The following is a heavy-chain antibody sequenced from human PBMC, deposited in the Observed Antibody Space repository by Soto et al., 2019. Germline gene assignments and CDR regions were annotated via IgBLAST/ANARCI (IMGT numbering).Heavy chain of an antibody. CDR2: IKSKTNGGTT. CDR1: GFSFSNAW. V-gene: IGHV3-15*07. J-gene: IGHJ6*02. CDR3: TTARGYYGLDV. D-gene: IGHD6-6*01. Sequence: EVQLVESGGGLVKPGGSLRLSCAASGFSFSNAWMNWVRQAPGKGLEWVGRIKSKTNGGTTDYAAPVKGRFTISRDDSKNTLYRQMSSLKTEDTAVYYCTTARGYYGLDVWGQGTTVPVSS.